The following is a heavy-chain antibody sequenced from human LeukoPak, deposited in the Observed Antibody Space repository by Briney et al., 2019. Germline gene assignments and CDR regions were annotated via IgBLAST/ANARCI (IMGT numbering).Heavy chain of an antibody. V-gene: IGHV1-2*02. Sequence: ASVKVSCKASGYTFTGYYMHWLRQAPGQGLEWMGWINPNSGGTNYAQKFQGRVTMTRDTSISTAYMELTRLRSDDTAVYYCASNLLLYYYYYMDVWGKGTTVTVSS. CDR3: ASNLLLYYYYYMDV. D-gene: IGHD3-10*01. CDR1: GYTFTGYY. CDR2: INPNSGGT. J-gene: IGHJ6*03.